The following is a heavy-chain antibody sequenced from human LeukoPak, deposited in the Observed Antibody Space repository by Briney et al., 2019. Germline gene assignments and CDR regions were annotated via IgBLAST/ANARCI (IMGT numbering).Heavy chain of an antibody. J-gene: IGHJ4*02. CDR1: GYSISSSNW. Sequence: PETLSLTCAVSGYSISSSNWWGWIRQPPGKGLEWIGYIYYSGSTYYNPSLKSRVTMSVDTSKNQFSLKLSSVTAVDTAVYYCARKEGHQNVFDCWGQGTLVTVSS. CDR3: ARKEGHQNVFDC. CDR2: IYYSGST. D-gene: IGHD1-1*01. V-gene: IGHV4-28*01.